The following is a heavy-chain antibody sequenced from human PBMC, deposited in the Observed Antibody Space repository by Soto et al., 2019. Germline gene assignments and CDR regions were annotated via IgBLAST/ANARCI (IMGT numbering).Heavy chain of an antibody. Sequence: EVQLVESGGGLVKPGGSLRLSCAASGFTFSNAWMSWVRQAPGKGLEWVGRIKSKTDGGTTDYAAPVKGRFTISRDDSTNTLYLQMNSLKTEDTAVYYCTTDLNVLRFLEWLPTDYWGQGTLVTVSS. CDR3: TTDLNVLRFLEWLPTDY. CDR1: GFTFSNAW. J-gene: IGHJ4*02. V-gene: IGHV3-15*01. D-gene: IGHD3-3*01. CDR2: IKSKTDGGTT.